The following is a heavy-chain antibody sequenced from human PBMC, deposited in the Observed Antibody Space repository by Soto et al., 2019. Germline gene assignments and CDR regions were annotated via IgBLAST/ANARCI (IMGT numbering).Heavy chain of an antibody. CDR2: ISGFGDST. D-gene: IGHD2-2*01. CDR1: VFIFSSYG. J-gene: IGHJ5*02. CDR3: AKDAVVVVPAVIRNWFDP. Sequence: LRLSCAASVFIFSSYGMSWVRQAPGKGLEWVSGISGFGDSTYYADSVKGRFTISRDNSENTLYLQMNSLRAEDTAVYFCAKDAVVVVPAVIRNWFDPWGQGTQVTV. V-gene: IGHV3-23*01.